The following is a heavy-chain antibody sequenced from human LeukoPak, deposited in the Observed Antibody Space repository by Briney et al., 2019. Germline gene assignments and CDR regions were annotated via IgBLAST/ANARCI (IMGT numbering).Heavy chain of an antibody. Sequence: GGSLRLSCAASGFTFSNYGLTWVRQAPGQGLEWVSDINQDGSGKPYADSVKGRFTISRDNAKNTLYLQMNSLRAEDTAVYYCARDRHIAYWGQGNLVTLSS. D-gene: IGHD2-21*01. CDR3: ARDRHIAY. V-gene: IGHV3-7*01. J-gene: IGHJ4*02. CDR2: INQDGSGK. CDR1: GFTFSNYG.